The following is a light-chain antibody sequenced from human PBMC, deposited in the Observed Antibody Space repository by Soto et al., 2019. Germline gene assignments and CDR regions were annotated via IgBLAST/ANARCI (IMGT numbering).Light chain of an antibody. CDR2: STN. V-gene: IGLV8-61*01. CDR1: SGSVSTSHS. J-gene: IGLJ3*02. CDR3: VLYMGGGISV. Sequence: QTVVTQEPSFSVSPGGTVTLTCALSSGSVSTSHSPGWFQQTPGQAPRTLIYSTNTRSSGVPDRFSGSILGNKAALTITGAQADDESDYYCVLYMGGGISVFGGGTQLTV.